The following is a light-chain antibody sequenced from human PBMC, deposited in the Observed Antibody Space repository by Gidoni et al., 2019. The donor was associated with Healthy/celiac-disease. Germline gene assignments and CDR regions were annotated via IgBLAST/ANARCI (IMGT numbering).Light chain of an antibody. CDR2: DAS. Sequence: EIVLTQSPATLSLSPGERATLSCRASQSVSSYLAWYHQKPGQAPRLLIYDASNRATGIPARFSGSGSGTDFTLTISSLEPEDFAVYYCQQRSNWPPYTFGQXTKLEIK. J-gene: IGKJ2*01. V-gene: IGKV3-11*01. CDR3: QQRSNWPPYT. CDR1: QSVSSY.